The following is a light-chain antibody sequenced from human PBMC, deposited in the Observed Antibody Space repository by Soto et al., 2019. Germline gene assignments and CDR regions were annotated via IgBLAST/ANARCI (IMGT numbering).Light chain of an antibody. CDR1: QSVSNY. V-gene: IGKV3-11*01. Sequence: EIVLTQSPATLSLSPGERATLSCRASQSVSNYVAWYQQKAGQAPSXIIYEASNRATGIPARFSGRGSGTDCTLTISSLEPEDVAVYYCQQRSNWPLTFGGGTKVDIK. J-gene: IGKJ4*01. CDR2: EAS. CDR3: QQRSNWPLT.